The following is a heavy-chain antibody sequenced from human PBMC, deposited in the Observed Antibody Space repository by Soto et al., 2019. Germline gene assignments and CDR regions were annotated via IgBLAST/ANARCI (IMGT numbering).Heavy chain of an antibody. Sequence: GASVKVSCKASGYTFTSYAMHWVRQAPGQRLEWMGWINAGNGNTKYSQKFQGRVTITRDTSTSTVYMELSSLRSEDTAVYYCARDNGIAARPRGVNMDVWGQGTTVTVSS. CDR1: GYTFTSYA. D-gene: IGHD6-6*01. J-gene: IGHJ6*02. V-gene: IGHV1-3*01. CDR3: ARDNGIAARPRGVNMDV. CDR2: INAGNGNT.